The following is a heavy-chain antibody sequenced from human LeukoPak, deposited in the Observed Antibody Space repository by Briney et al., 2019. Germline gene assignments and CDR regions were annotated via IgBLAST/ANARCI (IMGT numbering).Heavy chain of an antibody. J-gene: IGHJ4*02. CDR3: AKDILSGWGL. CDR2: ISGSDGST. V-gene: IGHV3-23*01. Sequence: GGTLRLSCAVSGFTFSSYGMSWVRQAPGKGLEWVSAISGSDGSTYYADSVKGRFTISRDNSKNTLYLQMNSLRADEDTALYYCAKDILSGWGLWSQGTLVTVSS. CDR1: GFTFSSYG. D-gene: IGHD6-19*01.